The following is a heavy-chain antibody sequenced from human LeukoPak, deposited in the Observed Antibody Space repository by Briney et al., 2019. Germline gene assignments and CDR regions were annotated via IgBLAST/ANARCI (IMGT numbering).Heavy chain of an antibody. Sequence: GASAKVSCKASGYTFTGYYMHWVRQAPGQGLEWMGWINPNSGGTNYAQKFQGRVTMTRDTSISTAYMELSRLRSDDTAVYYCARGIVVVPAAIDYWGQGTLVTVSS. CDR2: INPNSGGT. V-gene: IGHV1-2*02. CDR3: ARGIVVVPAAIDY. CDR1: GYTFTGYY. J-gene: IGHJ4*02. D-gene: IGHD2-2*02.